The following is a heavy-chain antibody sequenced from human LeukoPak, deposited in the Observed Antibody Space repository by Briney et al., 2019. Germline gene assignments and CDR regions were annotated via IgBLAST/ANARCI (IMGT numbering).Heavy chain of an antibody. D-gene: IGHD6-6*01. V-gene: IGHV3-48*01. CDR3: ASEGSSSSGNFDY. CDR2: ISSSSSTI. J-gene: IGHJ4*02. CDR1: GFTFSSYS. Sequence: GRSLRLSCAASGFTFSSYSMNWVRQAPGKGLEWVSYISSSSSTIYYADSVKGRFTISRDNAKNSLYLQMNSLRAEDTAVYYCASEGSSSSGNFDYWGQGTLVTVSS.